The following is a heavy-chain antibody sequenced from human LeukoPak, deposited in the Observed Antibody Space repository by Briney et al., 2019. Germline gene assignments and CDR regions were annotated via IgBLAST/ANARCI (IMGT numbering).Heavy chain of an antibody. J-gene: IGHJ4*02. CDR2: VSAYNGNT. CDR3: VRDSSGVFDY. D-gene: IGHD3-22*01. CDR1: GYTFSDYG. V-gene: IGHV1-18*01. Sequence: ASAKVSCKASGYTFSDYGISWVRPAPGQGLEWMGWVSAYNGNTNYAQKLQGRVTMTTDTFTNTAYMELRSLISDDTAVYYCVRDSSGVFDYWGQGTQVTVSS.